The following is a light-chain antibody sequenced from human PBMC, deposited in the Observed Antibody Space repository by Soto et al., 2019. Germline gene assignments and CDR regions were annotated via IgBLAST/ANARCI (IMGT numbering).Light chain of an antibody. CDR3: QQYGGSHFT. CDR2: AAS. V-gene: IGKV3-20*01. CDR1: QSVSVNS. Sequence: EIVLTQSPGTLSLSPGERATLSCRASQSVSVNSLAWYQQKGGQAPRLLIYAASTRATGVPDRFSGTGSGTDFALTISRLATDDSAVYYCQQYGGSHFTFGPGTKVDIK. J-gene: IGKJ3*01.